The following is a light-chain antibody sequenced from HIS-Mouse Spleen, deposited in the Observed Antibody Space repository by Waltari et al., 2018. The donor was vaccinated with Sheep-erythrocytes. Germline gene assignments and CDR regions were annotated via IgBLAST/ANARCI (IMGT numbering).Light chain of an antibody. CDR3: QSYDSSLSGSDVV. CDR1: SSNIGAGYD. Sequence: QSVLTQPPSVSGAPGQRVTISCTGSSSNIGAGYDVHWSQQLPGTAPKLLIYCNSNRPSGVPDRFSGSKSGTSASLAITGLQAEDEADYYCQSYDSSLSGSDVVFGGGTKLTVL. CDR2: CNS. J-gene: IGLJ2*01. V-gene: IGLV1-40*01.